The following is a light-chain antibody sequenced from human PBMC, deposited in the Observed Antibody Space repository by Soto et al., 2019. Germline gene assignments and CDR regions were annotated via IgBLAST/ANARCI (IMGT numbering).Light chain of an antibody. V-gene: IGKV3-11*01. J-gene: IGKJ1*01. CDR2: GVS. CDR1: QNISTY. CDR3: QRRTNSPPWT. Sequence: EIVLTQSPATLSLSPGEGASLSCRASQNISTYLAWYQQRPGQVPRLLIYGVSKRAPAIPARFSGSGSGTDFTLTVSGLETEDFAAYYCQRRTNSPPWTFGQGTRVELK.